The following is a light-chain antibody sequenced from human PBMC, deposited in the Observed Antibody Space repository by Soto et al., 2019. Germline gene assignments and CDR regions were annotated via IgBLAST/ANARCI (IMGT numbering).Light chain of an antibody. CDR1: SSDVGSYNL. Sequence: QSALTQPASVSGSPGQSITISCTGTSSDVGSYNLVSWYQHHPGKAPKFLIYEGTKRPSGVSNRFSGSKSGNTASLTISGLQAEDEADYYCCSYAGSSTYVFGTGTKGPVL. CDR2: EGT. V-gene: IGLV2-23*01. J-gene: IGLJ1*01. CDR3: CSYAGSSTYV.